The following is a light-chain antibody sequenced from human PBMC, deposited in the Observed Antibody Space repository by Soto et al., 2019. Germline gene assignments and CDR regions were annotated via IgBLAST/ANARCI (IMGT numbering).Light chain of an antibody. CDR1: QRVSSKN. J-gene: IGKJ1*01. V-gene: IGKV3-20*01. Sequence: EIVLTQSPYTLSLSPGEGATLSCRASQRVSSKNLAWYQQRPGQAPRLLIYDASKRATGIPDRFSGSGSATDFTLTITSLEPEDFAVYYCQQYDTSPRTFGQGTKVETK. CDR2: DAS. CDR3: QQYDTSPRT.